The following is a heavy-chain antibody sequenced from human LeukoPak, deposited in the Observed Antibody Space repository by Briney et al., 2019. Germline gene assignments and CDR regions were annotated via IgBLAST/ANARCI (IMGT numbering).Heavy chain of an antibody. Sequence: ASVKVSCKASGYTFTGYYMHWVRQAPGQGLEWMGWINPNSGGTNYAQKFQGRVTMTRDTSISTAYMELSRLRSDDTAVHYCARDSSGWRTDAFDIWGQGTMVTVSS. CDR2: INPNSGGT. J-gene: IGHJ3*02. D-gene: IGHD6-19*01. CDR1: GYTFTGYY. CDR3: ARDSSGWRTDAFDI. V-gene: IGHV1-2*02.